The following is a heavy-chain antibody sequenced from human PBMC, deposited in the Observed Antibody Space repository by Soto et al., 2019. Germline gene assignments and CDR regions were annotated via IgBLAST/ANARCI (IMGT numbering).Heavy chain of an antibody. J-gene: IGHJ4*02. CDR3: ARDQTDIVVEGGIGGY. V-gene: IGHV3-33*01. CDR1: GFTFSSYG. D-gene: IGHD5-12*01. Sequence: ESGGGVVQPGRSLRLSCAASGFTFSSYGMHWVRQAPGKGLEWVAVIWYDGSNKYYADSVKGRFTISRDNSKNTLYLQMNSLRAEDTAVYYCARDQTDIVVEGGIGGYWGQGTLVTVSS. CDR2: IWYDGSNK.